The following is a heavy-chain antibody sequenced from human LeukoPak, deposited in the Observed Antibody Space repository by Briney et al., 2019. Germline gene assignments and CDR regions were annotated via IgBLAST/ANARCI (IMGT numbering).Heavy chain of an antibody. Sequence: GGSLRLSCAASGFTFSSYAMSWVRQAPGKGLEWVSAISGSGSSTYYAESVKGRITISRDNSKNTLYLQMSSLRAEDTAVYYCARDLGSDFDYWGQGTLVTVSS. J-gene: IGHJ4*02. V-gene: IGHV3-23*01. CDR3: ARDLGSDFDY. D-gene: IGHD3-16*01. CDR2: ISGSGSST. CDR1: GFTFSSYA.